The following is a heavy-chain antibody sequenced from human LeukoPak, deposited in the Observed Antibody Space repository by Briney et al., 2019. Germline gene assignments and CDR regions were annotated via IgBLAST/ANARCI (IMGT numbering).Heavy chain of an antibody. CDR1: GFSFSSYA. CDR2: ISSSGEST. D-gene: IGHD2/OR15-2a*01. CDR3: AKGGAVVLSPFDY. V-gene: IGHV3-23*01. Sequence: GGSLRLSCAASGFSFSSYAMIWVRQAPGKGLEWVSVISSSGESTYYSDSLKGRFTISRDNSKNTLSLQMNSLRAEDTAIYYCAKGGAVVLSPFDYWGQGTLVTVSS. J-gene: IGHJ4*02.